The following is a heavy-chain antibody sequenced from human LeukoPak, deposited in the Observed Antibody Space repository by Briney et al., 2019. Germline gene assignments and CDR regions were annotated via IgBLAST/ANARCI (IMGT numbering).Heavy chain of an antibody. V-gene: IGHV3-21*01. CDR2: ISSSSSYI. CDR1: GFTFSSYS. CDR3: AKDKGIAAADAFDI. Sequence: GGSLRLSCAASGFTFSSYSMNWVRQAPGKGLEWVSSISSSSSYIYYADSVKGRFTISRDNAKNSLYLQMNSLRAEDTAVYYCAKDKGIAAADAFDIWGQGTMVTVSS. D-gene: IGHD6-13*01. J-gene: IGHJ3*02.